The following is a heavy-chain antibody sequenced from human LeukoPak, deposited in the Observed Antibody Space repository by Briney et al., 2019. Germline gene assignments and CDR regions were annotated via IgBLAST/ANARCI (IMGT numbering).Heavy chain of an antibody. Sequence: ASVKVSCKASGYTFTSYYMHWVRQAPGQGLEWMGIINPSGGSTSYTQKFQGRVTKTRDTSTSTVYMELSSLRSEDTAVYYCARVVPYYYGMDVWGQGTTVTVSS. CDR1: GYTFTSYY. J-gene: IGHJ6*02. CDR3: ARVVPYYYGMDV. V-gene: IGHV1-46*01. CDR2: INPSGGST. D-gene: IGHD2-15*01.